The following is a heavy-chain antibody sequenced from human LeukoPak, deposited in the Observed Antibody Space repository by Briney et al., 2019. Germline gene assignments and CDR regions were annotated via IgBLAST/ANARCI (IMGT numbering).Heavy chain of an antibody. J-gene: IGHJ4*02. V-gene: IGHV1-69*06. CDR2: IIPIFGTA. CDR3: ARGGGYCSGGSCYSVAFDY. CDR1: GGTFSSYT. D-gene: IGHD2-15*01. Sequence: SVKVSCKASGGTFSSYTVSWVRQAPGQGLEWMGGIIPIFGTANYAQKFQGRVTITADKSTSTAYMELSSLRSEDTAVYYCARGGGYCSGGSCYSVAFDYWGQGTLVTVSS.